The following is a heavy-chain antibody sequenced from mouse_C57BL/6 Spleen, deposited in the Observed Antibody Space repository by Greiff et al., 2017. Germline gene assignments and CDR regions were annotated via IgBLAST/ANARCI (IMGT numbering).Heavy chain of an antibody. CDR3: ARDRGYGRYFDV. CDR1: GFTFSDYY. CDR2: INYDGSST. J-gene: IGHJ1*03. D-gene: IGHD2-2*01. Sequence: EVHLVESEGGLVQPGSSMKLSCTASGFTFSDYYMAWVRQVPEKGLEWVANINYDGSSTYYLDSLKSRFIISRDNAKNILYLQMSSLKSEDTATYYCARDRGYGRYFDVWGTGTTVTVSS. V-gene: IGHV5-16*01.